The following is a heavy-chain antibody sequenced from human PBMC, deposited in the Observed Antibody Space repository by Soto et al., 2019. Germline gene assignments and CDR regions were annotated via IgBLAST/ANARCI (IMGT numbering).Heavy chain of an antibody. CDR3: ARAISGNDHYFAT. D-gene: IGHD5-12*01. J-gene: IGHJ4*02. CDR2: INWNSGSR. Sequence: EVQLMESGGGVVRPGGSLRLSCTASGFNFGVYGMTWVRQAPGKGLEWVSGINWNSGSRGYADSVKGRFTISRDNLQNSLFLEMNILRAEDTAFYYSARAISGNDHYFATWCQGTLVTVSS. V-gene: IGHV3-20*04. CDR1: GFNFGVYG.